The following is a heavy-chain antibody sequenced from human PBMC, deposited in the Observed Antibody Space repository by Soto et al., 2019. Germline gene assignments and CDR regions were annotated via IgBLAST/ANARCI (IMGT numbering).Heavy chain of an antibody. CDR2: ISGSGGST. J-gene: IGHJ4*02. CDR3: AKTLVLDCSSISCYTGAYYFDY. CDR1: GFTFSSYA. Sequence: EVQLLESGGGLVQPGGSLRLSCAASGFTFSSYAMSWVRQAPGKGLEWVSAISGSGGSTYYADSVKGRFTISRDNSKNTLYLQMNSLRAEDTAVYYCAKTLVLDCSSISCYTGAYYFDYWGQGTLVTVSS. D-gene: IGHD2-2*02. V-gene: IGHV3-23*01.